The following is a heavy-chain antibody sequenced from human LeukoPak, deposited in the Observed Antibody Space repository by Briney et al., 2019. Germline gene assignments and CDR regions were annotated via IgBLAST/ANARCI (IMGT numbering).Heavy chain of an antibody. CDR2: TSGSGGST. CDR1: GFTFSSYA. D-gene: IGHD3-22*01. J-gene: IGHJ4*02. CDR3: AKDLGYYYDSSGYYHWDY. Sequence: GGSLRLSCAASGFTFSSYAMSWVRQAPGKGLEWVSATSGSGGSTYYADSVKGRFTISRDNSKNTLYLQMNSLRAEDTAVYYCAKDLGYYYDSSGYYHWDYWGQGTLVTVSS. V-gene: IGHV3-23*01.